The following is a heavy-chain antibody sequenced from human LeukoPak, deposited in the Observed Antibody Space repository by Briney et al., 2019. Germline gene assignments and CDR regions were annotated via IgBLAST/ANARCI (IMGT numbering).Heavy chain of an antibody. Sequence: GGSLRLSCAASGLTFSSYSMNWVRQAPGKGLEWVSSISSSSSYIYYADSVKGRFTISRDNAKNSLYLQMNSLRAEDTAVYYCARDRTTIFGVVIIEYYYYMDVWGKGTTVTVSS. CDR1: GLTFSSYS. J-gene: IGHJ6*03. D-gene: IGHD3-3*01. CDR3: ARDRTTIFGVVIIEYYYYMDV. V-gene: IGHV3-21*01. CDR2: ISSSSSYI.